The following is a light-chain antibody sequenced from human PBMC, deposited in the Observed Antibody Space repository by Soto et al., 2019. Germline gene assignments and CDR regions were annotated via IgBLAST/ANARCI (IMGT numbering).Light chain of an antibody. CDR1: QDIRTN. Sequence: DIQMTQSPSSVSASTGDRVTITCRASQDIRTNLAWYQQKPGKAPDLLIYAASTLQSGVPPRFSGSGSGTDFTLTISGLQPEDFAVYYCLQANRVPLSFGQGTRVEI. V-gene: IGKV1-12*01. CDR2: AAS. J-gene: IGKJ5*01. CDR3: LQANRVPLS.